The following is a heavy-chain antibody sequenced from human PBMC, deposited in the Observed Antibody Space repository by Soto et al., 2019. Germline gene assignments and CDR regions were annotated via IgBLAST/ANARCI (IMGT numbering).Heavy chain of an antibody. V-gene: IGHV3-74*01. J-gene: IGHJ5*02. Sequence: EVQLVESGGGLVQPGGSLRLSCAASGLTFSDYWMNWVRQAPGKGLVWVSRIDSDGSSTSYADSVKGRFTISRDNAKNKLYLQMNSLRAEDTAVYYCAKSNWFDPWGQGTLVTVSS. CDR2: IDSDGSST. CDR1: GLTFSDYW. CDR3: AKSNWFDP.